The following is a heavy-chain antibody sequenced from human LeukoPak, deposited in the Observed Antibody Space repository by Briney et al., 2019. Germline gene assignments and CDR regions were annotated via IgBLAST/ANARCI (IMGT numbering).Heavy chain of an antibody. Sequence: ASVKVSCKASGYTFTRYAINWLRQAPGQGLEWMGWINMYTTNPAYAQGFTERFVFSLDTSVTTAYLQISNLKTEDTAVYYCARHDNDDDFDYWGQGTLVTVSS. CDR2: INMYTTNP. CDR1: GYTFTRYA. V-gene: IGHV7-4-1*02. J-gene: IGHJ4*02. CDR3: ARHDNDDDFDY. D-gene: IGHD3-16*01.